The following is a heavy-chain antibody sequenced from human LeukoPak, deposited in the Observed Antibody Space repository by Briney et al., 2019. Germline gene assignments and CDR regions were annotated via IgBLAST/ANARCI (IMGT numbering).Heavy chain of an antibody. CDR1: GGSFSGYY. Sequence: PSETLSLTCAIYGGSFSGYYWSWIRQSPGKGLEWVGSVSHRGSTYYNPSLRSRVTISVDRSKQKFSLRLTSVTAADTAVYFCARGAEYYAIWRGYAAYSDYWGQGISVTVSS. D-gene: IGHD3-3*01. CDR3: ARGAEYYAIWRGYAAYSDY. J-gene: IGHJ4*02. V-gene: IGHV4-34*01. CDR2: VSHRGST.